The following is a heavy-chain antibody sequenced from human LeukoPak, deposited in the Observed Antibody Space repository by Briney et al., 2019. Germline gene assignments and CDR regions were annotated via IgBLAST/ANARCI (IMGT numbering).Heavy chain of an antibody. D-gene: IGHD2-15*01. CDR2: ISAYNGNT. J-gene: IGHJ5*02. Sequence: ASVKVSCKASGYTFPSYGISWVRQAPGQGLEWMGWISAYNGNTNYAQKLQGRVTMTTDTSTSTAYMELRSLRSDDTAVYYCARDRSQYCSGGSCYSGSVGWFDPWGQGTLVTVSS. V-gene: IGHV1-18*04. CDR1: GYTFPSYG. CDR3: ARDRSQYCSGGSCYSGSVGWFDP.